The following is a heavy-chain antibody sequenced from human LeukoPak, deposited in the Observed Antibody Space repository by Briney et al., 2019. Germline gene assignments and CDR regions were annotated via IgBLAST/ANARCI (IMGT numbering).Heavy chain of an antibody. J-gene: IGHJ1*01. CDR2: ISAYNGNT. Sequence: ASVKVSCKASGYTFTSYGISWVRQAPGQGLEWMGWISAYNGNTNYAQKLQGRVTMTTDTSTSTAYMELRSLRSDDTAVYYCASPPYDFWSGYLEGYFQHWGQGTLVTVSS. D-gene: IGHD3-3*01. CDR1: GYTFTSYG. V-gene: IGHV1-18*01. CDR3: ASPPYDFWSGYLEGYFQH.